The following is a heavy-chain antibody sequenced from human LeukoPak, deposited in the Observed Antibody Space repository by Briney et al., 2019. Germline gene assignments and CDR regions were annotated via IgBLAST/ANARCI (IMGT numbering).Heavy chain of an antibody. CDR1: GFTVSNNY. V-gene: IGHV3-66*01. J-gene: IGHJ6*03. D-gene: IGHD1-26*01. CDR2: IDDSSGSA. CDR3: ARDPYSGTYGDTYYYYMDV. Sequence: GGSLSLSCAASGFTVSNNYMNWVREAPGKGLEWVSGIDDSSGSAYYADSVKGRFTISRDNARNSLYLQMNSLRAEDTAVYYCARDPYSGTYGDTYYYYMDVWGKGTTVTISS.